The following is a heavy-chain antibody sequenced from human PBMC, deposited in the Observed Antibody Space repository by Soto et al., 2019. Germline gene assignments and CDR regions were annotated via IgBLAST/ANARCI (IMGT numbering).Heavy chain of an antibody. CDR1: GGSISSYY. V-gene: IGHV4-59*01. J-gene: IGHJ4*02. CDR2: IYYSGST. D-gene: IGHD6-6*01. Sequence: SETLSLTCTVSGGSISSYYWSWIRQPPGKGLEWIGYIYYSGSTNYNPSLKSRVTISVDTSKNQFSLELSSVTAADTAVYYCARSSYSSSSGVDYWGQGTLVTVSS. CDR3: ARSSYSSSSGVDY.